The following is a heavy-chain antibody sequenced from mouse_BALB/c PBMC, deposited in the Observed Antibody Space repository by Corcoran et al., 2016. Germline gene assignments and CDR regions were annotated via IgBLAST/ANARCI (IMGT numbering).Heavy chain of an antibody. CDR2: IDTANGNT. CDR1: GFNIKDTY. J-gene: IGHJ1*01. D-gene: IGHD4-1*01. V-gene: IGHV14-3*02. Sequence: EVQLQQSGAELVKPGASVKLSCTASGFNIKDTYMHWVKQRPEQGLEWIGRIDTANGNTKYDPKFQGKATITADTSSNTAYLQRSSLTSEDTAVYYCANWDWYCDVWGAGTTVTVSS. CDR3: ANWDWYCDV.